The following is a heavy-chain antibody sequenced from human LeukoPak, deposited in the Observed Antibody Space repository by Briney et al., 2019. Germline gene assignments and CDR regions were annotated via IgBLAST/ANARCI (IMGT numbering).Heavy chain of an antibody. CDR3: ARDPGYSGYDRMDV. J-gene: IGHJ6*02. CDR2: TYYRSKWYN. V-gene: IGHV6-1*01. Sequence: SQTLSLTCAISGDSVSSNSAAWNWVRQSPSRGLEWLGRTYYRSKWYNDYAVSVKSRITINPDTSKNQFSMQLNSVTPEDTAVYYCARDPGYSGYDRMDVWGQGTTVTVSS. CDR1: GDSVSSNSAA. D-gene: IGHD5-12*01.